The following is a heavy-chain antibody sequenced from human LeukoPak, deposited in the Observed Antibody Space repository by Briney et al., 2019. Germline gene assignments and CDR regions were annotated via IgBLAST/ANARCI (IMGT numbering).Heavy chain of an antibody. J-gene: IGHJ6*02. CDR3: VREKRGPGNFDKYYGMDV. D-gene: IGHD4-23*01. CDR2: INWDGTVK. Sequence: GGSLRLSCTTSGFIFNNYAMHWVRQPPGKGLEWVSNINWDGTVKAYADSLKGRFTISRDNAKNSLHLQMNSLTPEDTALYYCVREKRGPGNFDKYYGMDVWGQGTTITVSS. V-gene: IGHV3-9*01. CDR1: GFIFNNYA.